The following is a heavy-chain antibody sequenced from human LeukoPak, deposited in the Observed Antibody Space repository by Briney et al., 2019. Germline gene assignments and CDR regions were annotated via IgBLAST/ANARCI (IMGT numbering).Heavy chain of an antibody. Sequence: MPGGSPRLSCAASGFTFSSYSMNWVRQAPGKGLEWVSSISSSSSYIYYADSVKGRFTISRDNAKNSLYLQMNSLRAEDTAVYYCARDPYDFWSGSPLGGMDIWGQGTTVTVSS. CDR1: GFTFSSYS. CDR3: ARDPYDFWSGSPLGGMDI. D-gene: IGHD3-3*01. V-gene: IGHV3-21*01. J-gene: IGHJ6*02. CDR2: ISSSSSYI.